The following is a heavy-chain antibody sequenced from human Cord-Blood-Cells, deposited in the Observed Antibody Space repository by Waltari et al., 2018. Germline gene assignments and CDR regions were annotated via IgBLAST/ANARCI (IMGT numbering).Heavy chain of an antibody. CDR3: ARDLVGRFDY. J-gene: IGHJ4*02. CDR1: GFTFSSYG. Sequence: QVQLVESGGGVVQPGRSLRLPCAASGFTFSSYGMHWVRQAPGKGREWVAVIWYDGSNKYYADSVKGRFTISRDNSKNTLYLQMNSLRAEDTAVYYCARDLVGRFDYWGQGTLVTVSS. D-gene: IGHD2-8*02. V-gene: IGHV3-33*01. CDR2: IWYDGSNK.